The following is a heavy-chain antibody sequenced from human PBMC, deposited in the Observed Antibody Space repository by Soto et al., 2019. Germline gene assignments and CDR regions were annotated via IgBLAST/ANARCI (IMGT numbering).Heavy chain of an antibody. V-gene: IGHV4-34*01. CDR2: INHSGST. Sequence: SDTLSVTCAVYGGSFGGYYWSWIRQPPGKGLEWIGEINHSGSTNYNPSLKSRVTISVDTSKNQFSLKLSSVTAADTAVYYCARGFCSSTAEYYYYYYGMDVCGQGTTVTVSS. J-gene: IGHJ6*02. D-gene: IGHD2-2*01. CDR3: ARGFCSSTAEYYYYYYGMDV. CDR1: GGSFGGYY.